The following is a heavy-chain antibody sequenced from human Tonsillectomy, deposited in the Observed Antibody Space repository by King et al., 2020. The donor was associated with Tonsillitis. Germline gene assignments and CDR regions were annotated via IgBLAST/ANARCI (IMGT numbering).Heavy chain of an antibody. J-gene: IGHJ4*02. V-gene: IGHV3-43*02. Sequence: VQLVESGGGVVQPGGSLRLSCAASGFTFDDYAMHWVRQAPGKGLEWVSLINGDGGSTFYADSVKGRFTISRDNSRNSLYLQMNSLRTDETALYYCTKEHDSSGGFDYWGQGTLVTVSS. CDR2: INGDGGST. D-gene: IGHD3-22*01. CDR1: GFTFDDYA. CDR3: TKEHDSSGGFDY.